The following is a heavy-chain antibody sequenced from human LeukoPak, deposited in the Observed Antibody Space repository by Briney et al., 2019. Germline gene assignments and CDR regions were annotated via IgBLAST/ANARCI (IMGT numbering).Heavy chain of an antibody. Sequence: ASVKVSCKSSGYTFNNYAMNWARQAPGQGLEWMGIINPSGGSTSYAQKFQGRVTMTRDTSTSTVYMELSSLRSEDTAVYYCARMADKLDYWGQGTLVTVSS. J-gene: IGHJ4*02. CDR3: ARMADKLDY. CDR1: GYTFNNYA. V-gene: IGHV1-46*02. D-gene: IGHD5-24*01. CDR2: INPSGGST.